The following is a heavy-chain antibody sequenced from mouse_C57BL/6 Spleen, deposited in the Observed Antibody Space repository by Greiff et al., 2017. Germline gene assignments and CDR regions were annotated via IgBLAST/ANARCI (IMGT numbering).Heavy chain of an antibody. V-gene: IGHV1-66*01. Sequence: QVQLQQSGPELVKPGASVKISCKASGYSFTSYYIHWVKQRPGQGLEWIGWIYPGSGNTKYNEKFKGKATLTADTSSSTAYMQLSSLTSEDSAVYYCARSWRFYYFDYWGQGTTLTVSS. CDR2: IYPGSGNT. J-gene: IGHJ2*01. CDR3: ARSWRFYYFDY. CDR1: GYSFTSYY.